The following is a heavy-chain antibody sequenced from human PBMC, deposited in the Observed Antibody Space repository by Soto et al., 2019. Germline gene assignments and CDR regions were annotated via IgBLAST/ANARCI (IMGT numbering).Heavy chain of an antibody. J-gene: IGHJ6*02. V-gene: IGHV4-34*12. CDR3: ARQRPTDGRWEFANYYGMDV. CDR2: IIHSEST. CDR1: GGSFSAYY. D-gene: IGHD1-26*01. Sequence: SETLSLTCAVYGGSFSAYYWSWVRQPPGKGLEWIGEIIHSESTKYNPSLKSRVTISVDTSKKQFSLKLSSVTAADTAVYYCARQRPTDGRWEFANYYGMDVWGQGTPVTVSS.